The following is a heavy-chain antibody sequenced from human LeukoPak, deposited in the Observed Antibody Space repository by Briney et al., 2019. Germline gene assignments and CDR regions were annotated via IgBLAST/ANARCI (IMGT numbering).Heavy chain of an antibody. CDR3: ARDWVTFGGVIVGFDY. Sequence: ASVKVSCKAPGYTFTNYYMHWVRQAPGQGLEWMGMINPSGGSTSYAQKFQGRVTMTRDTSTSTVYMELSSLRSEDTAVYYCARDWVTFGGVIVGFDYWGQGTLVTVSS. J-gene: IGHJ4*02. CDR1: GYTFTNYY. V-gene: IGHV1-46*01. D-gene: IGHD3-16*02. CDR2: INPSGGST.